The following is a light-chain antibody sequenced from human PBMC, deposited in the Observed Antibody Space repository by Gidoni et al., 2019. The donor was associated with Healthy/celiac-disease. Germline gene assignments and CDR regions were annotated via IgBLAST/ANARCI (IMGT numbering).Light chain of an antibody. V-gene: IGLV2-23*01. CDR2: EGS. CDR3: CSYAGSSTLDVV. J-gene: IGLJ2*01. Sequence: QSALTQPASVSGSPGPSITISCTGTSSDVGSYNLVSWYQQHPGKAPKLMIYEGSTRPSGVSNRFSGSKSGNTASLTISGLQAEDEADYYCCSYAGSSTLDVVFGGGTKLTVL. CDR1: SSDVGSYNL.